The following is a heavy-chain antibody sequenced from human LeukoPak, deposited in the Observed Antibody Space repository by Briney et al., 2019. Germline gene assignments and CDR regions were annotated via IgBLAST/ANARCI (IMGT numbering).Heavy chain of an antibody. J-gene: IGHJ4*02. CDR3: ARWGSGYGDPEN. Sequence: YPSETLSLTCTVSGGSISSYYWSWIRQPPGKGLEWIGYIYYSGSTNYNPSLKSRVTISVDTSKNQFSLKLSFVTAADTAVYYCARWGSGYGDPENWGQGTLVTVSS. V-gene: IGHV4-59*01. CDR1: GGSISSYY. D-gene: IGHD4-17*01. CDR2: IYYSGST.